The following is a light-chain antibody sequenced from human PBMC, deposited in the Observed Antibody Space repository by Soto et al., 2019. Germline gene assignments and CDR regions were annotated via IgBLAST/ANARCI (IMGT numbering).Light chain of an antibody. J-gene: IGLJ1*01. V-gene: IGLV1-51*01. CDR1: SSNIAANS. Sequence: SALTQPPSVSAAPGQEVTISCSGSSSNIAANSVSWYQHLPGTAPKLLIYDTDRRPSGIPARFSGSKSGTSATLGITALRTGDEADYYCGAWDTSLGVYVFGSGTKVT. CDR3: GAWDTSLGVYV. CDR2: DTD.